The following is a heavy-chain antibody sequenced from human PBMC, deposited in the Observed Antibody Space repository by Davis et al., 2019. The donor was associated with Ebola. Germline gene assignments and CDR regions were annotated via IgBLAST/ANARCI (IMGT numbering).Heavy chain of an antibody. D-gene: IGHD6-6*01. Sequence: ASVKVSCKVSGYTLSELSLHWVRQAPGKGLEWMGGFDPEDDVTIYAQKFQGRITMTEDTSTDTAYMELSSLRSEDTAVYYCAADYSGSHLYNWFDHWGQGTLVTVSS. CDR2: FDPEDDVT. V-gene: IGHV1-24*01. CDR1: GYTLSELS. J-gene: IGHJ5*02. CDR3: AADYSGSHLYNWFDH.